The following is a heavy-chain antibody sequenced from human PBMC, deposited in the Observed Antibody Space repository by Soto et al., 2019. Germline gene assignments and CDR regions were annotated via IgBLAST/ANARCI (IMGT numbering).Heavy chain of an antibody. CDR3: AHRATITAIDY. V-gene: IGHV2-5*01. D-gene: IGHD5-12*01. CDR1: GFSLSTSGMV. J-gene: IGHJ4*02. CDR2: IYWNDDK. Sequence: ESGPTLVNPTQTLTLTCTFSGFSLSTSGMVVGWIRQPPGKAPEWLAFIYWNDDKRYSPSLRSRLTITKDTSKNQVVLIMTNMEPGDTATYYCAHRATITAIDYWGQGTLVTVSS.